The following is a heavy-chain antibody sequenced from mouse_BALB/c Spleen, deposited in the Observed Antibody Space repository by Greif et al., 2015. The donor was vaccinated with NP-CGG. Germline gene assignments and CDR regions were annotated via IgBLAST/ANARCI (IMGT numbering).Heavy chain of an antibody. D-gene: IGHD1-1*01. Sequence: EVMLVESGGGLVKLGGSLKLSCAASGFTFSSYYMSWVRQTPEKRLELVAAINSNGGSTYYPDTVKGRFTISRDNAKNTLYLQMSSLKSEDTALYYCARHGYYGSRGFAYWGQGTLVTVSA. J-gene: IGHJ3*01. CDR2: INSNGGST. CDR1: GFTFSSYY. V-gene: IGHV5-6-2*01. CDR3: ARHGYYGSRGFAY.